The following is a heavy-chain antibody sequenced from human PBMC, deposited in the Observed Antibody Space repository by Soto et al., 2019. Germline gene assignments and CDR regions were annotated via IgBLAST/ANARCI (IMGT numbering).Heavy chain of an antibody. CDR2: INAGNGNT. V-gene: IGHV1-3*01. J-gene: IGHJ4*02. Sequence: ASVKVSCKASGYTFTSYAMHWVRQAPGQRLEWMGWINAGNGNTKYSQKFQGRVTITRDTSASTAYMELSSLRSEDTAVYYCARSRIAVAGSEYYFDYWGQGTLVTVSS. CDR1: GYTFTSYA. CDR3: ARSRIAVAGSEYYFDY. D-gene: IGHD6-19*01.